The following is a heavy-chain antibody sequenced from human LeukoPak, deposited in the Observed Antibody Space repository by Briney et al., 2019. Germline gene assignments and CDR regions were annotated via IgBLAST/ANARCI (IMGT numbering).Heavy chain of an antibody. CDR3: AIDTVYYDPPSH. D-gene: IGHD3-16*01. CDR2: SDPENGKT. V-gene: IGHV1-24*01. CDR1: GYIFTELS. J-gene: IGHJ4*01. Sequence: ASVKVSCKVSGYIFTELSMHWVRQSPGKGLEWMGGSDPENGKTVYAQNFQGRVTMTEDTSADTAYMELSSLRSEDTAVYYCAIDTVYYDPPSHWGQGTLVTVSS.